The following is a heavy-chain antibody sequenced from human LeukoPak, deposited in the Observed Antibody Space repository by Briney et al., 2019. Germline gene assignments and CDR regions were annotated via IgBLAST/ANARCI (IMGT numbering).Heavy chain of an antibody. D-gene: IGHD3-10*01. J-gene: IGHJ4*02. V-gene: IGHV3-23*01. Sequence: GGSLRLSCAASGFTFSSYSMNWVRQAPGKGLEWVSDISGSGGTTSYEDSVKGRFTISRDNSKNTLYLEMYSLRADDTAVYFCAKCRYGSGSFPFFDYWGQGTLVTVSS. CDR1: GFTFSSYS. CDR2: ISGSGGTT. CDR3: AKCRYGSGSFPFFDY.